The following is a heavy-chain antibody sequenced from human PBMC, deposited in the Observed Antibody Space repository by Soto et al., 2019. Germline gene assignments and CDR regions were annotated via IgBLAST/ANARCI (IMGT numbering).Heavy chain of an antibody. CDR2: IYHSGST. V-gene: IGHV4-4*02. D-gene: IGHD3-3*01. CDR3: AGSGIPFGVVIGGFDY. CDR1: SGSISSSNW. J-gene: IGHJ4*02. Sequence: QVQLQESGPGLVKPSGTLSLTCAVSSGSISSSNWWSWVRQPPGKGLEWVGEIYHSGSTNYNPSLKSRVTRSVDKSKNQCSLRLSSVTAAETAVYYCAGSGIPFGVVIGGFDYWGQGTLVTVSS.